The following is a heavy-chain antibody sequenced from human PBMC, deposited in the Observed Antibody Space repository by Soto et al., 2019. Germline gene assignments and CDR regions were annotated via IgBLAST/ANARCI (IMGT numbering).Heavy chain of an antibody. Sequence: EVQLVESGGGLVQPGGSLRLSCAASGFTFSSYWMSWVRQAPGKGLEWVANIKQDGSEKYYVDSVKGRFTISRDNAKNPLYLQMNSLRADDTAVSYCARVSTIVRGVSALRYFDSWGQGTLVTVSS. CDR1: GFTFSSYW. CDR3: ARVSTIVRGVSALRYFDS. D-gene: IGHD3-10*01. V-gene: IGHV3-7*01. J-gene: IGHJ4*02. CDR2: IKQDGSEK.